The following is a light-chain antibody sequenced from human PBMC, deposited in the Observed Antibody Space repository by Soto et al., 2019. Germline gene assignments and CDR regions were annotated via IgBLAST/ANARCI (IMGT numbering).Light chain of an antibody. J-gene: IGLJ1*01. CDR3: SSYTSSSTRV. V-gene: IGLV2-14*03. Sequence: QSALTQPASVSGSPGQSITIYCIGTSSDFGGYNSVSWYQQHPGKAPKLMIYDVSNRPSGVSDRFSGSKSADTASLTISGLQAEDEAEYYCSSYTSSSTRVFGTGTKLTVL. CDR1: SSDFGGYNS. CDR2: DVS.